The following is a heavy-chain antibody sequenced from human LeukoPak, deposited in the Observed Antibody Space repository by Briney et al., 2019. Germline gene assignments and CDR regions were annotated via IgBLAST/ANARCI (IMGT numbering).Heavy chain of an antibody. CDR2: MNPNSGNT. J-gene: IGHJ6*03. D-gene: IGHD3-10*01. Sequence: ASVKVSCKASGYTFTGYYMHWVRQAPGQGLEWMGWMNPNSGNTGYAQKFQGRVTMTRNTSISTAYMELSSLRSEDTAVYYCARARKVRGVIILSYYYYYMDVWGKGTTVTISS. V-gene: IGHV1-8*02. CDR3: ARARKVRGVIILSYYYYYMDV. CDR1: GYTFTGYY.